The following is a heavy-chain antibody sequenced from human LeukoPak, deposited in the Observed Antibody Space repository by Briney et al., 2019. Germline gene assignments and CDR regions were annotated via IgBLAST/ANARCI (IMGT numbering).Heavy chain of an antibody. CDR1: GGTFSSYA. CDR3: AREERAIAAAGRGAFDY. J-gene: IGHJ4*02. CDR2: IIPIFGTA. D-gene: IGHD6-13*01. V-gene: IGHV1-69*13. Sequence: SVKVSCKASGGTFSSYAISWVRQAPGQGLEWMGGIIPIFGTANYAQKFQGRVTITADESTSTAYMELSSLRSEDTAVYYCAREERAIAAAGRGAFDYWGQGTLVTVSS.